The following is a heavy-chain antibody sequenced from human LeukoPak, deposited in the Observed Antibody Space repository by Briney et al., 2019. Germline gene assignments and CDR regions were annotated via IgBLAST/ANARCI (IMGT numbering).Heavy chain of an antibody. J-gene: IGHJ4*02. CDR3: VSEEEGVTFAH. Sequence: ASVKVSCTASGYTFTSYFMHWVRQAPGQGLEWMGTINPSAGNTRYAQKFQGRVTMTRDTSTSTVYMELSSLRSEDTAIYYCVSEEEGVTFAHWGQGTLVSVSS. CDR1: GYTFTSYF. D-gene: IGHD4-23*01. CDR2: INPSAGNT. V-gene: IGHV1-46*01.